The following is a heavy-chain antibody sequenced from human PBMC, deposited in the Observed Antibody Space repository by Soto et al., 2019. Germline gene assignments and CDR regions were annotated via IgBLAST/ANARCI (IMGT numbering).Heavy chain of an antibody. CDR1: GGSISSSSYS. D-gene: IGHD2-15*01. CDR3: ARHLSSGGSWFDP. CDR2: IYYSGST. V-gene: IGHV4-39*01. J-gene: IGHJ5*02. Sequence: SETLSLTCTVSGGSISSSSYSWGWIRQPPGKGLEWIGSIYYSGSTYYNPSLKSRVTISVDTSKNQFSLKLSSVTAADTAVYYCARHLSSGGSWFDPWGQGTLVTVSS.